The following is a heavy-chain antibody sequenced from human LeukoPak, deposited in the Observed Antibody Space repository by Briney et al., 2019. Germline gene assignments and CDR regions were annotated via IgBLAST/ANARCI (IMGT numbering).Heavy chain of an antibody. D-gene: IGHD2-21*01. Sequence: ASVKVSCKASGYTFNGFYLHWVRQAPGQGLEWMGWINPNSGGTNYAQKFQGRVTMTRDTSISTAYMELSRLRSDDTAVYYCARDKVMGTFDYWGQGTLVTVSS. CDR1: GYTFNGFY. V-gene: IGHV1-2*02. CDR3: ARDKVMGTFDY. J-gene: IGHJ4*02. CDR2: INPNSGGT.